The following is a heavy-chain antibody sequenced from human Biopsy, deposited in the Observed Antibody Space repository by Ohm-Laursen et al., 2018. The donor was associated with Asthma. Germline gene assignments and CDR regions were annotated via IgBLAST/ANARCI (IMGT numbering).Heavy chain of an antibody. CDR2: IYYSGGT. Sequence: PSETLSLACTVSGGSISSYYWSWIRQPPGKGLEWIGYIYYSGGTAYNPSLKSRVTISVDTSKKQFSLKLSSVTAADTAVYYCAKERYYDFWSGYPIWGQGTMVTVSS. CDR3: AKERYYDFWSGYPI. V-gene: IGHV4-4*08. CDR1: GGSISSYY. D-gene: IGHD3-3*01. J-gene: IGHJ3*02.